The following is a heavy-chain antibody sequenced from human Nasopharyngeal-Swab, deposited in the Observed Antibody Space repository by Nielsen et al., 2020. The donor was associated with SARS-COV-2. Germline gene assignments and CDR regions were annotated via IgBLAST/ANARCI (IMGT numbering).Heavy chain of an antibody. V-gene: IGHV4-39*01. D-gene: IGHD1-26*01. J-gene: IGHJ6*02. Sequence: RQAPGKGLEWIGSIYYIVSTYYNPSLKSRVTISVDTSKNQFSLKLSSVTAADTAVYYCASQGSGSYYLLYYYYGMDVWGQGTTVTVSS. CDR2: IYYIVST. CDR3: ASQGSGSYYLLYYYYGMDV.